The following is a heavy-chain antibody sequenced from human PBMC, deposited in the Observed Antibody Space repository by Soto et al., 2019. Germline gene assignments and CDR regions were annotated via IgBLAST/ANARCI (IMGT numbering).Heavy chain of an antibody. CDR1: GVSLSTNGMG. D-gene: IGHD3-3*01. CDR2: IYWDDDK. V-gene: IGHV2-5*02. J-gene: IGHJ4*02. Sequence: QITVKESGLTLVKPTETLTLTCTSSGVSLSTNGMGVGWIRQPPGKALEWLALIYWDDDKRYSPSLRSRLTILKDTSKNQVDLTMTNMDPVDTGTYYCARLTRAVYDLDRLWEKFDYWGQGPLVSVSS. CDR3: ARLTRAVYDLDRLWEKFDY.